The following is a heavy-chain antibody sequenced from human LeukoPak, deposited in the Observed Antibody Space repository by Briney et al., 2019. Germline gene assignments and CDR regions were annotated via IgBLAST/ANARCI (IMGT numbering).Heavy chain of an antibody. CDR1: GFTFSSYA. CDR3: AKRDSSGSYEGDY. D-gene: IGHD1-26*01. V-gene: IGHV3-23*01. J-gene: IGHJ4*02. Sequence: AGGSLRLSCAASGFTFSSYAMSWVRQAPGKGLEWVSGITENGDNTYYADSVKGRFTISRDNSKNTPYLQMNSLRAEDTAVYYCAKRDSSGSYEGDYWGQGTLVTVSS. CDR2: ITENGDNT.